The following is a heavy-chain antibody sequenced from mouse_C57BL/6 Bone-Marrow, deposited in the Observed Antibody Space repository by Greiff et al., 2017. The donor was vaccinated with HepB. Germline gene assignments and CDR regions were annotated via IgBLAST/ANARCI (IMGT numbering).Heavy chain of an antibody. CDR2: INPNNGGT. V-gene: IGHV1-18*01. D-gene: IGHD1-1*01. CDR1: GYTFTDYN. J-gene: IGHJ2*01. CDR3: ARRKGSTVVAKYYFDY. Sequence: VQLQQSGPELVKPGASVKIPCKASGYTFTDYNMDWVKQSHGKSLEWIGDINPNNGGTIYNQKFKGKATLTVDKSSSTAYMELRSLTSEDTAVYYCARRKGSTVVAKYYFDYWGQGTTLTVSS.